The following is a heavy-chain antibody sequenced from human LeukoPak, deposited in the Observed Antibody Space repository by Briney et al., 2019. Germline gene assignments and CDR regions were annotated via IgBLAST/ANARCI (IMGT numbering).Heavy chain of an antibody. CDR2: ISGSGGKT. Sequence: QAGGSLRLSCAASGFMFSSYGMSWVRQAPGKGLEWVSAISGSGGKTYYADSVKGRFTISRDNSKNTLYLQMNSLRAEDTAVYYCAKDRAYSFDYWGQGTLVTVSS. CDR3: AKDRAYSFDY. V-gene: IGHV3-23*01. CDR1: GFMFSSYG. J-gene: IGHJ4*02. D-gene: IGHD3-16*01.